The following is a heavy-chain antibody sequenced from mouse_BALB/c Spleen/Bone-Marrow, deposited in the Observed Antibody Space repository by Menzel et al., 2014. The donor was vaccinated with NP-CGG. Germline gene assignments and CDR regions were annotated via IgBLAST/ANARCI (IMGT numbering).Heavy chain of an antibody. J-gene: IGHJ4*01. CDR3: ARRDYAMDY. CDR1: AYTFTSFG. CDR2: INPYNDGT. Sequence: ELHMVQSGPDPVKPGVSLKMSCKASAYTFTSFGMQWAKQKPGQGLEWIGYINPYNDGTKYNEKFKGKATLTSDKSSSTAYMELSSLTSEDSAVYYCARRDYAMDYWGQGTSVTVSS. V-gene: IGHV1-14*01.